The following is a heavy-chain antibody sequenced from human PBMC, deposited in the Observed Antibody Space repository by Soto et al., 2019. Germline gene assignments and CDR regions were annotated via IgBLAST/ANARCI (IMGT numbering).Heavy chain of an antibody. V-gene: IGHV4-59*01. D-gene: IGHD6-19*01. CDR1: GASITSYY. CDR2: IYYSGNT. CDR3: ARDPRRSSGYYYFDH. J-gene: IGHJ4*02. Sequence: QVQLQESGPGLVKPSETLSLTCTVSGASITSYYWNWIRQPPGKGLEWIGYIYYSGNTNYNPSFKSRVTISVDISKNQFSLKLSSVTAADTAVYYCARDPRRSSGYYYFDHWGQGTLVTVSS.